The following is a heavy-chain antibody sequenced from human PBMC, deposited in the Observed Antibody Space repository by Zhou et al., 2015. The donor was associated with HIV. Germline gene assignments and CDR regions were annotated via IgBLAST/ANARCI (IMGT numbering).Heavy chain of an antibody. D-gene: IGHD4-17*01. CDR2: MNPNSGNT. J-gene: IGHJ3*02. CDR3: ARGRRKFATVTPKDAFDI. V-gene: IGHV1-8*01. CDR1: GYTFTSYD. Sequence: QVQLVQSGAEVKKPGASVKVSCKASGYTFTSYDINWVRQATGQGLEWMGWMNPNSGNTGYAQKFQGRVTMTRNTSISTAYMELSSLRSEDTAVYYCARGRRKFATVTPKDAFDIWGQGTMVTVSS.